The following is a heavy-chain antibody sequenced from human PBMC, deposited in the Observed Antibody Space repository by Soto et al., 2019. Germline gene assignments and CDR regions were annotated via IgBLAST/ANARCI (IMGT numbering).Heavy chain of an antibody. V-gene: IGHV1-46*03. J-gene: IGHJ3*02. Sequence: ASVKVSCKASGYTFTSYYMHWVRQGPGQGLEWMGIINPSGGSTSYAQKFQGRVTMTRDTSTSTVYMELSSLRSEDTAVYYCARDSYSGYDLYAFDIWGQGTMVTVSS. D-gene: IGHD5-12*01. CDR2: INPSGGST. CDR1: GYTFTSYY. CDR3: ARDSYSGYDLYAFDI.